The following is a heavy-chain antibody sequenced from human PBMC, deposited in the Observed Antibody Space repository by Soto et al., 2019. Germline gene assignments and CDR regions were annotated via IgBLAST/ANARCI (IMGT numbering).Heavy chain of an antibody. J-gene: IGHJ5*02. CDR2: INHSGST. Sequence: SETLSLTCAVYGGSFSGYYWSWIRQPPGKGLEWIGEINHSGSTNYNPSLKSRVTISVDTSKNQFSLKLSSVTAADTAVYYCARGGVRKAAALYWFDPWGQGTLVTVSS. V-gene: IGHV4-34*01. D-gene: IGHD6-13*01. CDR3: ARGGVRKAAALYWFDP. CDR1: GGSFSGYY.